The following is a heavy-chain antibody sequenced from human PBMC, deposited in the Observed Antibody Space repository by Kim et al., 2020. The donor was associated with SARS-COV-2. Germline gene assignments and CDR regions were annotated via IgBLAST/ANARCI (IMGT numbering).Heavy chain of an antibody. J-gene: IGHJ4*02. Sequence: ASVKVSCKASGYTFTGYYMHWVRQAPGQGLEWMGWINPNSGGTNYAQKFQGRVTMTRDTSISTAYMELSRLRSDDTAVYYCARGGDLAYCGGDCYENDYWGQGTLVTVSS. D-gene: IGHD2-21*01. CDR1: GYTFTGYY. V-gene: IGHV1-2*02. CDR2: INPNSGGT. CDR3: ARGGDLAYCGGDCYENDY.